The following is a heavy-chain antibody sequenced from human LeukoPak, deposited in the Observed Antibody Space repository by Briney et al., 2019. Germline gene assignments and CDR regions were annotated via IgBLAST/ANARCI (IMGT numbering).Heavy chain of an antibody. D-gene: IGHD2-15*01. CDR3: ARLGRGSAPGDYYGMDV. CDR1: GFTSSRYD. J-gene: IGHJ6*02. V-gene: IGHV3-13*04. Sequence: PGGSLRLSCPASGFTSSRYDMHWVRQATGKDPEWGSVICTACDPYYPGSVKGRFTISRETAKNSLYLQMNSLRAGDTAVYYCARLGRGSAPGDYYGMDVWGQGTTVTGSS. CDR2: ICTACDP.